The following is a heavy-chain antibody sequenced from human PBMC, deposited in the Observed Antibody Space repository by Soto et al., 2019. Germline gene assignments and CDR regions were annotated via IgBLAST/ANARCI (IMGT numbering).Heavy chain of an antibody. CDR2: INSDGSST. Sequence: HPGGSLRLSCAASGFTFSSYWMHWVRQAPGKGLVCVSRINSDGSSTSYADSVKGRFTISRDNAKNTWYLQMNSLRAEDTAVYYCARMVYDNWFDPWGQGTLVTVSS. J-gene: IGHJ5*02. V-gene: IGHV3-74*01. D-gene: IGHD2-8*01. CDR3: ARMVYDNWFDP. CDR1: GFTFSSYW.